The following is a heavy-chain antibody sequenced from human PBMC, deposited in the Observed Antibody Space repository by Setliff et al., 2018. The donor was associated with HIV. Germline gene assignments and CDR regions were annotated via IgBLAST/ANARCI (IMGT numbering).Heavy chain of an antibody. CDR3: ARVRYCSGGSCYGGEYWFDP. Sequence: GASVKVSCKASGYTFTSYYIHWVRQAPGQGLEWMGVIHSSGGSTSYAQSFQDRVTMTRDTSTSTVYMELSSLRSEDTAVYYCARVRYCSGGSCYGGEYWFDPWGQGTLVTVSS. D-gene: IGHD2-15*01. V-gene: IGHV1-46*01. CDR1: GYTFTSYY. J-gene: IGHJ5*02. CDR2: IHSSGGST.